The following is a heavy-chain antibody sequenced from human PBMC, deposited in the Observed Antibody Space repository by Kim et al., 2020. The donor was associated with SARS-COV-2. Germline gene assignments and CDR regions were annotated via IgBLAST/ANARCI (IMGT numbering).Heavy chain of an antibody. Sequence: SETLSLTCTVSGGSISNYYWSWIRQPAGKGLEWIGHIYTTGSTNYNPSLKSRVTMSVDTSKNQLSLNLSSVTAADTAVYYCARRSHYRRVWGGFDIWGQGTMVTVSS. CDR2: IYTTGST. CDR3: ARRSHYRRVWGGFDI. V-gene: IGHV4-4*07. J-gene: IGHJ3*02. CDR1: GGSISNYY. D-gene: IGHD3-16*02.